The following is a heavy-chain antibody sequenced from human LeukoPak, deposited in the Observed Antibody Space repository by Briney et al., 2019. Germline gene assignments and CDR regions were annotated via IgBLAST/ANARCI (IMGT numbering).Heavy chain of an antibody. CDR2: IYYSGST. V-gene: IGHV4-61*01. CDR1: GYSISSGYY. Sequence: SETLSLTCTVSGYSISSGYYWGWIRQPPGKGLEWIGYIYYSGSTNYNPSLKSRVTISVDTSKNQFSLKLSSVTAADTAVYYCARGRFHSSSWYPGFDYYYYMDIWGNRTTVTISS. D-gene: IGHD6-13*01. CDR3: ARGRFHSSSWYPGFDYYYYMDI. J-gene: IGHJ6*03.